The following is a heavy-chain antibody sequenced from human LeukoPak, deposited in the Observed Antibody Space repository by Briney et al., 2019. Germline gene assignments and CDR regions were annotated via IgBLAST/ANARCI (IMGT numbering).Heavy chain of an antibody. J-gene: IGHJ6*02. V-gene: IGHV1-58*01. D-gene: IGHD2-2*01. CDR2: IVVGSGNT. CDR1: GFTFTSSA. Sequence: GASVKVSCKASGFTFTSSAVQWVRQARGQRLEWIGWIVVGSGNTNYAQKSQERVTITRDMSTSTAYMELSSLRSEDTAVYYCARRSSTSVYYGMDVWGQGTTVTVSS. CDR3: ARRSSTSVYYGMDV.